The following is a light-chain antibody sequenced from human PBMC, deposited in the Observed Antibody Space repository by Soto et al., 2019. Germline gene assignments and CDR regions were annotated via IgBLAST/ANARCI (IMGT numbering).Light chain of an antibody. CDR2: EVS. CDR1: SNDVGGYNY. Sequence: QSVLAQPASVSGSPGQSITISCTGSSNDVGGYNYVSWYQQHPGQAPKLIIYEVSDRPSGVSPRFSGSKSGNTASLNISGLQVEDEADYFCTSYTSTIPYVFGSGTKVTVL. CDR3: TSYTSTIPYV. V-gene: IGLV2-14*01. J-gene: IGLJ1*01.